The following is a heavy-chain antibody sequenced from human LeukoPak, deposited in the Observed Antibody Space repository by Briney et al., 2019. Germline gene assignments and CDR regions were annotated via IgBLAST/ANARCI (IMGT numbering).Heavy chain of an antibody. CDR2: IYSGGST. Sequence: GGSLRLSCAASGFTVSSNYMSWVRQAPGKGLEWVSVIYSGGSTYYADSVKGRFTISRDNSKNTLYLRMNSLRAEDTAVYYCAREGGDLLGETAPRDYYYYGMDVWGQGTTVTVSS. CDR1: GFTVSSNY. D-gene: IGHD5-18*01. CDR3: AREGGDLLGETAPRDYYYYGMDV. V-gene: IGHV3-66*01. J-gene: IGHJ6*02.